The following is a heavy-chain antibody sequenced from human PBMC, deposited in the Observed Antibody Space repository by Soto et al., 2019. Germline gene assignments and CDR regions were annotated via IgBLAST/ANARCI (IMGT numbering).Heavy chain of an antibody. Sequence: EVQLLESGGGLVQPGGSLRLSCAASGFTFSSYAMSWVRQAPGKGLEWVSAISGSGGSTYYADSVKGRFTISRDNAKNTMYLQMNSMRAEDTAVYYCAKSMVAVAGTKAFDIWGQGTMVTVSS. V-gene: IGHV3-23*01. J-gene: IGHJ3*02. CDR2: ISGSGGST. CDR1: GFTFSSYA. D-gene: IGHD6-19*01. CDR3: AKSMVAVAGTKAFDI.